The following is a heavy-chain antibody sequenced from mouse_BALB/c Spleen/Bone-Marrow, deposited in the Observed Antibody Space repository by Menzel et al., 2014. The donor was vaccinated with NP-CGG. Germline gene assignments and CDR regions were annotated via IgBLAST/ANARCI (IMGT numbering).Heavy chain of an antibody. V-gene: IGHV1S135*01. J-gene: IGHJ4*01. CDR2: IDPFNGGT. Sequence: LQQSGPELMKPGASVKISCKASGYSFTNYYIHWVKQSHGKSLEWTGYIDPFNGGTSSNQKFKGKATLTVDKSSSTAYMHLSSLTSEDSALYSCARGVHYYAMDHWGQSTSVIVSS. CDR1: GYSFTNYY. CDR3: ARGVHYYAMDH.